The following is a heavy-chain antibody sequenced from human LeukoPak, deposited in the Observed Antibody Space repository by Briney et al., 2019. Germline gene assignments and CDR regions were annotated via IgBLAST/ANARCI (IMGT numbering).Heavy chain of an antibody. Sequence: GGSLRLSCAASGFTFSSYGMHWVRQAPGKGLEWVAFIRYDGSNKYYADSVKVRFTISRDNSKNTLYLQMNSLRAEDTAVYYCAKPLGPGRIAAAGLAYWGQGTLVTVSS. CDR1: GFTFSSYG. D-gene: IGHD6-13*01. CDR2: IRYDGSNK. CDR3: AKPLGPGRIAAAGLAY. J-gene: IGHJ4*02. V-gene: IGHV3-30*02.